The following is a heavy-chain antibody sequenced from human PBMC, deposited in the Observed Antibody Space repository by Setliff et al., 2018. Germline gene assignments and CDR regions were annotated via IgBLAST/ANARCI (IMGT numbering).Heavy chain of an antibody. CDR2: INHSGST. CDR1: RGSFSGYY. D-gene: IGHD3-9*01. V-gene: IGHV4-34*01. CDR3: ASSNYDILTGYYDGAVH. J-gene: IGHJ4*02. Sequence: ETLSLTCAFYRGSFSGYYWAWIRRPPGKGLEWIGEINHSGSTNYNPSLKSRVTISVDTSKNQFSLKLSSVTAADTAVYYCASSNYDILTGYYDGAVHWGQGTPVTVSS.